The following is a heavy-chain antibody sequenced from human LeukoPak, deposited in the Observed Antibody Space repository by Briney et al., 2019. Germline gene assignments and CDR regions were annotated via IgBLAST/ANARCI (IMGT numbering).Heavy chain of an antibody. V-gene: IGHV3-23*01. CDR1: GFTFGSYG. J-gene: IGHJ4*02. Sequence: GGSLRLSCAASGFTFGSYGMSWVRQAPGKGLEWVSAISGSGGSTYYADSVKGRFTISRDNSKNTLYLQMNSLRAEDTAVYYCAKVPTPNTAMVSGIDYWGQGTLVTVSS. CDR2: ISGSGGST. CDR3: AKVPTPNTAMVSGIDY. D-gene: IGHD5-18*01.